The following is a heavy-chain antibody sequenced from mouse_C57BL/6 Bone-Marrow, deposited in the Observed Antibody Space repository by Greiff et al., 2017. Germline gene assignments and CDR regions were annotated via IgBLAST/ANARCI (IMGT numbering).Heavy chain of an antibody. CDR1: GYTFTDYN. V-gene: IGHV1-22*01. CDR3: AKVYDGYYVKFAY. CDR2: INPNNGGT. J-gene: IGHJ3*01. D-gene: IGHD2-3*01. Sequence: VQLQQSGPELVKPGASVKMSCKASGYTFTDYNMHWVKQSHGKSLEWIGYINPNNGGTSYNQKFKGKATLTVNKSSSTAYMELRSLTSEDSAVYYCAKVYDGYYVKFAYWGQGTLVTGSA.